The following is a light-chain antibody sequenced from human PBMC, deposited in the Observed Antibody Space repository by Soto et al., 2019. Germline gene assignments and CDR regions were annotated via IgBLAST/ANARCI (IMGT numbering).Light chain of an antibody. V-gene: IGKV1-13*02. CDR1: RDINTA. CDR2: DAS. CDR3: QQFNTYPRLT. Sequence: ALQLTQSPSSLSASIGDRVTVTCRASRDINTALAWYQQTPGKAPKLLINDASNLEGGVPSRFSGSGSGTDFTLTISSLQPEDFATYYCQQFNTYPRLTFGGGTKVEIK. J-gene: IGKJ4*01.